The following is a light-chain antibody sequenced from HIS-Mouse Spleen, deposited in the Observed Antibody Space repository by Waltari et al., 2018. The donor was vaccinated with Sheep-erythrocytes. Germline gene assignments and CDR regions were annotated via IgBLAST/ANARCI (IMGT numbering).Light chain of an antibody. CDR2: DVS. CDR1: SSDVGGYND. J-gene: IGLJ2*01. Sequence: QSALTQPRSVSGSPGQAVTISCTGTSSDVGGYNDVSWYQQHPGKAPKIMIYDVSKRPSGVPDRFSGSKSGNTASLTISGLQAEDEADYYCCSYAGSYVVFGGGTKLTVL. V-gene: IGLV2-11*01. CDR3: CSYAGSYVV.